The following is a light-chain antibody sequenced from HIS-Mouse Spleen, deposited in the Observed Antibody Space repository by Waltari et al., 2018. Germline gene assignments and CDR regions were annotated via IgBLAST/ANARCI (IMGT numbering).Light chain of an antibody. CDR1: SSDVGGYNY. V-gene: IGLV2-11*01. J-gene: IGLJ1*01. CDR3: CSYAGSPLYV. CDR2: DVS. Sequence: QSALTQPRSVSGSPGQSVTISCTGTSSDVGGYNYVSWYQQHPGKAPKLMIYDVSKRPSAVPDRFSGSKSGNTASLTISGLQAEDEADYYCCSYAGSPLYVFGTGTKVTVL.